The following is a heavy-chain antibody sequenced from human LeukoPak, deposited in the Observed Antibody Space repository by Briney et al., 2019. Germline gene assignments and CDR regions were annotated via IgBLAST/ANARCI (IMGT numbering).Heavy chain of an antibody. Sequence: PGGSLRLSCAVSGFTVTDNYMXXXXXXXXXXXXWXXXXXXDGXTXXAXXVXXXXXXXXXISRNTLLLQMNSLRPDDTAVHYCARXNPVYGDYDYWGQGTLVTVSS. D-gene: IGHD4-17*01. CDR2: XXXDGXT. CDR3: ARXNPVYGDYDY. CDR1: GFTVTDNY. J-gene: IGHJ4*02. V-gene: IGHV3-53*01.